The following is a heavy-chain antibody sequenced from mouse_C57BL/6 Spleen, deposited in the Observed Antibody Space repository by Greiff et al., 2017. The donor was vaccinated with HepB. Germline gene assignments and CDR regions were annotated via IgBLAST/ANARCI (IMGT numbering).Heavy chain of an antibody. CDR1: DFSLTSYG. J-gene: IGHJ2*01. Sequence: VMLVESGPGLVQPSQSLSITCTVSDFSLTSYGVHWVRQSPGKGLEWLGVIWSGGSTDYNAAFISRLSISKDNSKSQVFFKMNSLQADDTAIYYCARDDYYGSSPLDYWGQGTTLTVSS. V-gene: IGHV2-2*01. CDR2: IWSGGST. D-gene: IGHD1-1*01. CDR3: ARDDYYGSSPLDY.